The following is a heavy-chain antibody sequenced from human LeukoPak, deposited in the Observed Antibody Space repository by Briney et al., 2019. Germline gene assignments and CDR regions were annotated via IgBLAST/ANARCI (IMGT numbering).Heavy chain of an antibody. J-gene: IGHJ6*03. CDR1: GFPFEDYA. CDR3: AKDIGSDYYYYMDV. V-gene: IGHV3-9*03. CDR2: ISWNSGNI. D-gene: IGHD6-25*01. Sequence: GGPLTLPCGPSGFPFEDYAMHWVRQAPGEGLEWVSGISWNSGNIVYADSVKGRLTLSRDNAKNSLYLQMNSLRAEDMALYYCAKDIGSDYYYYMDVWGKGTTVTVSS.